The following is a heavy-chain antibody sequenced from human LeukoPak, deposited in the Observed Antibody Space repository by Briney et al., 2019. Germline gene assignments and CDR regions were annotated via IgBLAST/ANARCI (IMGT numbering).Heavy chain of an antibody. CDR2: INTNSGGT. CDR1: GYTFTGYY. J-gene: IGHJ4*02. Sequence: ASVKVSCKASGYTFTGYYMHWVRQAPGQGLEWMGWINTNSGGTNYAQKFQGRVTMTRDTSISTAYMELSRLRSDDTAVYYCARRSVAARRGAPAWYFDYWGQGTLVAVSS. D-gene: IGHD6-19*01. CDR3: ARRSVAARRGAPAWYFDY. V-gene: IGHV1-2*02.